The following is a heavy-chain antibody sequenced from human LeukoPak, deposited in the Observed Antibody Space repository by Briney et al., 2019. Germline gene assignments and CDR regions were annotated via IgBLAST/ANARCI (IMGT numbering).Heavy chain of an antibody. CDR2: IKQDGSEK. CDR3: ATSYDMGWLIGY. Sequence: GGSLRLSCAASGFTFWDTWMNWVRQVPGQGLEWVANIKQDGSEKLYVASVKGRFTISRDNGKSSLYLQMNSLRAEDTALYYCATSYDMGWLIGYWGQGTLVTVSS. CDR1: GFTFWDTW. V-gene: IGHV3-7*03. J-gene: IGHJ4*02. D-gene: IGHD3/OR15-3a*01.